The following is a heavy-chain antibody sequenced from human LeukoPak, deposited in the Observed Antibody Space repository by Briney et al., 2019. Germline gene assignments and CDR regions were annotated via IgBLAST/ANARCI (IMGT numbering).Heavy chain of an antibody. CDR3: ARGPKRSGGYYYYYGMDV. D-gene: IGHD2-15*01. V-gene: IGHV3-30-3*01. CDR2: ISYDGSNK. CDR1: GFTFSSYA. J-gene: IGHJ6*02. Sequence: GGSLRLSCAASGFTFSSYAMHWVSQAPGKGLEWVAVISYDGSNKYYADSVKGRFTISRDNSKNTLYLQMNSLRAEDTAVYYCARGPKRSGGYYYYYGMDVWGQGTTVTVSS.